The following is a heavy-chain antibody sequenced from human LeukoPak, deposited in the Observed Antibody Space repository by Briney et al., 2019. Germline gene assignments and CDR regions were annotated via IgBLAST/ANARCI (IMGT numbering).Heavy chain of an antibody. D-gene: IGHD2-15*01. CDR2: ISYDGSNK. CDR3: AREPRGYYYYGMDV. CDR1: GFTFSSYA. V-gene: IGHV3-30-3*01. J-gene: IGHJ6*02. Sequence: GGSLRLSCAASGFTFSSYAMHWVRQAPGKGLEWVAVISYDGSNKYYADSVKGRFTISRDNSKNTLYLQMNSLRAEDTAVYYCAREPRGYYYYGMDVWGQGTMVTVSS.